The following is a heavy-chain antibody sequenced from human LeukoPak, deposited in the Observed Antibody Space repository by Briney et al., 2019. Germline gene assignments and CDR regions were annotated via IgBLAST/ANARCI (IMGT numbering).Heavy chain of an antibody. Sequence: GGSLRLSCAASGFTVSSNYMSWVRQAPGEGLEWVSVIYSGGSTYYADSVKGRLTISRDNSKNTLYLQMNSLRVEDTAVYYCARDLGATIFDFDHWGQGTLVTVSS. D-gene: IGHD1-26*01. CDR1: GFTVSSNY. CDR3: ARDLGATIFDFDH. CDR2: IYSGGST. J-gene: IGHJ4*02. V-gene: IGHV3-66*01.